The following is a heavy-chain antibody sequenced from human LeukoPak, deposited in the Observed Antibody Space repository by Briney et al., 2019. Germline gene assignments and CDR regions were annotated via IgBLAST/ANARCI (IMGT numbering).Heavy chain of an antibody. Sequence: PGGSLRLSCAASGFTFSAYGMHWVRQAPGKGLEWVAIISYDGTNKYYADSVKGRFTISRDNSKNTLYLQMNSLRAEDTAVYYCAKVDTDYYDSSGYYAGQYFQHWGQGTLVTVSS. J-gene: IGHJ1*01. CDR1: GFTFSAYG. CDR3: AKVDTDYYDSSGYYAGQYFQH. CDR2: ISYDGTNK. V-gene: IGHV3-30*18. D-gene: IGHD3-22*01.